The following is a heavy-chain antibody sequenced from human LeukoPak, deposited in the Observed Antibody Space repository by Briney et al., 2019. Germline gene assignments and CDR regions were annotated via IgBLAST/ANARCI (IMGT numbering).Heavy chain of an antibody. D-gene: IGHD3-22*01. Sequence: GGSLRLSCAASGFTFSSYSMNWVRQAPGKGLEWASSISSSSSYIYYADSVKGRFTISRDNAKNSLYLQMNSLRAEDTAVYCCASLTSSGHEDEDDFDYWGQGTLVTVSS. J-gene: IGHJ4*02. CDR2: ISSSSSYI. V-gene: IGHV3-21*01. CDR3: ASLTSSGHEDEDDFDY. CDR1: GFTFSSYS.